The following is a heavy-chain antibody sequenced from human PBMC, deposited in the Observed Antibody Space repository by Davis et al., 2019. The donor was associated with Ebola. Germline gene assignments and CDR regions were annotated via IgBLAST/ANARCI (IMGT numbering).Heavy chain of an antibody. D-gene: IGHD2-8*02. V-gene: IGHV3-15*01. J-gene: IGHJ3*02. CDR1: GFTFSNAW. Sequence: GESLKISCAASGFTFSNAWMSWVRQAPGKGLEWVGRIKSKTDGGTTDYAAHVKGRFTISRDDSKNTLDLQMNSLRPEDTAVYYCVKTRSNWWNDALEIWGRGTMVIVSS. CDR3: VKTRSNWWNDALEI. CDR2: IKSKTDGGTT.